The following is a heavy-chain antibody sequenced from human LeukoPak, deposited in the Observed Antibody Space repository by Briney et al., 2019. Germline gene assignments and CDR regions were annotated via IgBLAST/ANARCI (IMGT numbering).Heavy chain of an antibody. V-gene: IGHV4-59*08. J-gene: IGHJ4*02. Sequence: TLSLTCTVXXGSITGNYWSWSRQPPGKGLEWIGYIYNSETTNYNPSLKSRVTISIDTSKNQFSLKLSSVTAADTAVYYCARHDGDWGQGILVTVSS. CDR1: XGSITGNY. D-gene: IGHD4-17*01. CDR3: ARHDGD. CDR2: IYNSETT.